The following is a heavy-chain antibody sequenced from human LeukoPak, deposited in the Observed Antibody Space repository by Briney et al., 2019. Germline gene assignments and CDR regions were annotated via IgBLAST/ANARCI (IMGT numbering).Heavy chain of an antibody. J-gene: IGHJ6*03. CDR3: ARHQDYSGTTFYDYMDV. CDR2: IRISGAS. Sequence: SETLSLTCAVSGASISSHYWSWFRQPPGQGLEWIAWIRISGASNSNPSLKSRVTISGDTSKNQISLKLTSVTAADTAVYYCARHQDYSGTTFYDYMDVWGKGTTATVSS. V-gene: IGHV4-59*08. CDR1: GASISSHY. D-gene: IGHD4-11*01.